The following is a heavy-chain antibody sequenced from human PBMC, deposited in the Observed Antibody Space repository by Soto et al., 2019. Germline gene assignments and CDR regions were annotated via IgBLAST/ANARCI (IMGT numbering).Heavy chain of an antibody. CDR2: INHSGST. CDR3: ARSRFLEWLLSGSVYWFDP. J-gene: IGHJ5*02. D-gene: IGHD3-3*01. CDR1: GGSFSGYY. V-gene: IGHV4-34*01. Sequence: KASETLSLTCAVYGGSFSGYYWSWIRQPPGKGLEWIGEINHSGSTNYNPSLKSRVTISVDTSKNQFSLKLSSVTAADTAVYYCARSRFLEWLLSGSVYWFDPWGQGTLVTVSS.